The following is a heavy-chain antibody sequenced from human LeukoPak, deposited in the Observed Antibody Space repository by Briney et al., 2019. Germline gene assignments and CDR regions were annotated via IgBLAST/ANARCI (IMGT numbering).Heavy chain of an antibody. Sequence: GGSLRLSCAASGFPFSSYSMTWVRQAPGKGLEWVANINKDGSERFYVDSVKGRFTSSRDNDKNSMYLQMDSLRAEDTAVYYCARQRFSMPQPHFWGQGTLVTVSS. CDR2: INKDGSER. CDR1: GFPFSSYS. V-gene: IGHV3-7*01. J-gene: IGHJ4*02. D-gene: IGHD3-3*01. CDR3: ARQRFSMPQPHF.